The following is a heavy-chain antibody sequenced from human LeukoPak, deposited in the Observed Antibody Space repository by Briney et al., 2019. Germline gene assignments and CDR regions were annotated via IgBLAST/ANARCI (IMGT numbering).Heavy chain of an antibody. V-gene: IGHV3-23*01. CDR3: AKDLDEKYSGYDH. D-gene: IGHD5-12*01. CDR1: GFSFSSYS. Sequence: PGGSLRLSCASRGFSFSSYSMSWVCQAPGKGLEWVLVISGSGDSTYYADSVKGRFTISRDNSKNTLYLQMNSLRAEDTAVYYCAKDLDEKYSGYDHWGQGTLVTVSS. CDR2: ISGSGDST. J-gene: IGHJ4*02.